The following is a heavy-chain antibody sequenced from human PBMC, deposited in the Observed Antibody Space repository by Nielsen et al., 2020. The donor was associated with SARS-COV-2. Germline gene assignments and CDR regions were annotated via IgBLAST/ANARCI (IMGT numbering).Heavy chain of an antibody. CDR3: ARSAAVLRYFDWLPSSFDY. Sequence: GSLRLSCTVSGGSISSSSYYWGWIRQPPGKGLEWIGSIYYSGSTYHNPSLKSRVTISVDTSKNQFSLKLSSVTAADTAVYYCARSAAVLRYFDWLPSSFDYWGQGTLVTVSS. J-gene: IGHJ4*02. D-gene: IGHD3-9*01. V-gene: IGHV4-39*01. CDR1: GGSISSSSYY. CDR2: IYYSGST.